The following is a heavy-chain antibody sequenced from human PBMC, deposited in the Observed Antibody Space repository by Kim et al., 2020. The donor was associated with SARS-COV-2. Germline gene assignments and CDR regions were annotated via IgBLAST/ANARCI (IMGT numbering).Heavy chain of an antibody. CDR2: IDWDDNK. D-gene: IGHD5-18*01. CDR3: ARVRGYSYALIDH. J-gene: IGHJ4*02. CDR1: GFSLNTTGMC. Sequence: SGPTLVKPTQTLTLTCTFSGFSLNTTGMCVNWIRQPPGKALEWLALIDWDDNKYYSTSLKTRLTISKDTSNNQVVLTMTNVDPVDTATYYCARVRGYSYALIDHWGQGTLVTVSS. V-gene: IGHV2-70*01.